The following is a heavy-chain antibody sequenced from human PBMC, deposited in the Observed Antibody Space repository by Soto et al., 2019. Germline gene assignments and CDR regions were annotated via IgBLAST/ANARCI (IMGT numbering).Heavy chain of an antibody. CDR1: GYTFTGYY. Sequence: ASVKVSCKASGYTFTGYYMHWVRQAPGQGFEWMGWINPNSGGANYAQKFQGRVTMTRDTSISTVYMELSRLRSDDTAVYYCAKDPLLWSHWGQGTLVTVSS. D-gene: IGHD3-10*01. J-gene: IGHJ4*02. CDR2: INPNSGGA. V-gene: IGHV1-2*02. CDR3: AKDPLLWSH.